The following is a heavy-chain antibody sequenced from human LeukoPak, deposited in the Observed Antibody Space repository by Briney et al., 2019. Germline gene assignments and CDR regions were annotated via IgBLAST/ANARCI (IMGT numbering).Heavy chain of an antibody. V-gene: IGHV3-48*01. Sequence: GGSLRLSCAASGFTFSSYSMNWVRQAPGKGLEWVSYISSSSTIYYADSVKGRFTISRDNAKNSLYLQMNSLRAEDTAVYYCASYCGGDCLPTYYFDYWGQGTLVTVSS. CDR1: GFTFSSYS. D-gene: IGHD2-21*01. CDR2: ISSSSTI. CDR3: ASYCGGDCLPTYYFDY. J-gene: IGHJ4*02.